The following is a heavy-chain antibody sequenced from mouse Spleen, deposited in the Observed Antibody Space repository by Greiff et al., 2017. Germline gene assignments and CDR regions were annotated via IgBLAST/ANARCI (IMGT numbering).Heavy chain of an antibody. CDR2: IWSDGST. CDR3: ARKGIYYGSSYGDY. V-gene: IGHV2-4-1*01. Sequence: VQLVESGPGLVAPSQSLSITCTVSGFSLTNYAVHWVRQSPGKGLEWLGVIWSDGSTDYNAAFISRLSISKDNSKSQVFFKMNSLQADDTAIYYCARKGIYYGSSYGDYWGQGTSVTVSS. CDR1: GFSLTNYA. J-gene: IGHJ4*01. D-gene: IGHD1-1*01.